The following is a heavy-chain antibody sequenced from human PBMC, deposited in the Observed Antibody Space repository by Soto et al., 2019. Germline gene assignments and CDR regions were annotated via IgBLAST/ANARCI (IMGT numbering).Heavy chain of an antibody. V-gene: IGHV1-18*01. J-gene: IGHJ4*02. CDR1: GYTFTSYG. Sequence: ASVKVSCKASGYTFTSYGISWVRQAPGQGLEWMGWISAYNGNTNYAQKLQGRVTMTTDTSTSTAYMELRSLRSDDTAVYYCASETYYYDSSGYYSPPPQYYFDYWGQGTLVTVSS. CDR3: ASETYYYDSSGYYSPPPQYYFDY. D-gene: IGHD3-22*01. CDR2: ISAYNGNT.